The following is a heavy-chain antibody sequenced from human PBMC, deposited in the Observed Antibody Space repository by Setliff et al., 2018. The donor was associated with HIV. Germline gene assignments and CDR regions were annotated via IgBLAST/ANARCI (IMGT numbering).Heavy chain of an antibody. CDR1: GDSINSGTYY. CDR3: ATTTAPAGPFDY. V-gene: IGHV4-61*02. J-gene: IGHJ4*02. D-gene: IGHD1-1*01. CDR2: VYSSGNT. Sequence: PSETPSLTCTVSGDSINSGTYYWNWLRQPAGKGLEWIGRVYSSGNTYYNPSLKSRAAISLNTSKNQFSLRLRSVTAADTAIYYCATTTAPAGPFDYWGLGTLVTVSS.